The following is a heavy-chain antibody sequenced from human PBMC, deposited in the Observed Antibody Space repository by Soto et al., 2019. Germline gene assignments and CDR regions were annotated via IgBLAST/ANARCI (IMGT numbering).Heavy chain of an antibody. V-gene: IGHV1-3*05. CDR2: INAGNSNT. Sequence: QVQLVQSGAEEKKPGASLKVSCKASGYTFTDYPMHWVRQAPGQRLEWMGWINAGNSNTKYSRNFQGRVTIITDTSANTGYMDLSSLTSEDTAVYYCARGVYGDPLDYWGQGTLVTVSS. D-gene: IGHD4-17*01. CDR1: GYTFTDYP. CDR3: ARGVYGDPLDY. J-gene: IGHJ4*02.